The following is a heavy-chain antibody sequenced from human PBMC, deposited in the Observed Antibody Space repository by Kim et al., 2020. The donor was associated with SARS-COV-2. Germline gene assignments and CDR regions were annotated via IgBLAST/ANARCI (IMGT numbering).Heavy chain of an antibody. D-gene: IGHD7-27*01. CDR1: GFSFSSRG. J-gene: IGHJ4*02. V-gene: IGHV3-30*03. CDR2: ISNDETYK. Sequence: GGSLRLSCAASGFSFSSRGIHWVRQAPGKGLEWVAVISNDETYKNYADSVKGRFTISRDNSKNTVDLQMNSLRVEDTAVYYCARAGEKSFDYWGQGTLVT. CDR3: ARAGEKSFDY.